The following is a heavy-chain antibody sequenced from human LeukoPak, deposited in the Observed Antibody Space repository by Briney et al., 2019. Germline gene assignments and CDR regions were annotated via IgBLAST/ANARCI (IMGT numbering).Heavy chain of an antibody. Sequence: GESLKISCKGSGYSFTSYWIGWVRQMPGKGLEWMGIIYPGDSDTRYSPSFQGQVTISADKSISTAYLQWSSLKASDTAMYYCARSPLYCSSTSCYPLEFDYWGQGTLVTDSS. CDR3: ARSPLYCSSTSCYPLEFDY. J-gene: IGHJ4*02. D-gene: IGHD2-2*01. V-gene: IGHV5-51*01. CDR2: IYPGDSDT. CDR1: GYSFTSYW.